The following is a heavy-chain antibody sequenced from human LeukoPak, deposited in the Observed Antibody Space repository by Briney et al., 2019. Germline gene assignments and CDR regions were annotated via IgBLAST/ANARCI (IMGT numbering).Heavy chain of an antibody. V-gene: IGHV3-23*01. CDR1: GFTFSDYA. D-gene: IGHD5-12*01. Sequence: GGSLRLSCAASGFTFSDYAMSWVRQAPGKGLQWVSVISGRGGSTYYADSVRGRFTISRDNSKNTLYLQMNSLRAEDTAVYYCARVSVSGNEDDAFDIWGQGTMVTVSS. CDR3: ARVSVSGNEDDAFDI. CDR2: ISGRGGST. J-gene: IGHJ3*02.